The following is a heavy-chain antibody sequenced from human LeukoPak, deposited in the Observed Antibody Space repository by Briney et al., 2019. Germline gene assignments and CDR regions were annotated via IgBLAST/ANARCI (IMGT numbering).Heavy chain of an antibody. J-gene: IGHJ4*02. CDR1: GGSISSYY. Sequence: SETLSLTCTVSGGSISSYYWSWIRQPAGKGLEWVGRIYTSGRTNYNPCLKSRVTMSVDTSKNQFSLKLSSVTAADTAVYYCARERPSMLGDFDYWGQGTLVTVSS. D-gene: IGHD2/OR15-2a*01. CDR2: IYTSGRT. CDR3: ARERPSMLGDFDY. V-gene: IGHV4-4*07.